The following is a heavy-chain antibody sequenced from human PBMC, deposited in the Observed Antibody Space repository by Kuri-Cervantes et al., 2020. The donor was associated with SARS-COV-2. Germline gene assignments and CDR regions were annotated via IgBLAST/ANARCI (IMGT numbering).Heavy chain of an antibody. J-gene: IGHJ6*02. D-gene: IGHD3-10*01. CDR3: ARDDGSGSYSYYGMDV. CDR1: GYTFTSYD. V-gene: IGHV1-8*01. CDR2: MNPNSGNT. Sequence: ASVKVSCKASGYTFTSYDINWVRQATGQGLEWMGWMNPNSGNTGYAQKFQGRVTMTRDTSASTAYMELSSLRSEDTAVYYCARDDGSGSYSYYGMDVWGQGTTVTVSS.